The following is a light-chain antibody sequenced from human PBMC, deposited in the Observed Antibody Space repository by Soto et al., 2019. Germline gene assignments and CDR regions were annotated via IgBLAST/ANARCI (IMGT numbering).Light chain of an antibody. Sequence: QSALTQPASVSGSPGQSITISCTGSSTDVGGYNHVSWYQQHPGKAPKLMIYDVSNRPSGVSNRFSGSKSGNTASLTISGLQAEDEADYYCTSYTSRFTYVFGTGTKVTVL. CDR3: TSYTSRFTYV. V-gene: IGLV2-14*03. J-gene: IGLJ1*01. CDR2: DVS. CDR1: STDVGGYNH.